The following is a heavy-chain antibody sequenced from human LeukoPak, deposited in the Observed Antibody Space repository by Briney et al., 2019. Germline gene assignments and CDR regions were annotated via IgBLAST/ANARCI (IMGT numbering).Heavy chain of an antibody. V-gene: IGHV3-72*01. Sequence: GALRLSCAASGFTFSDHYMDWVRQAPGKGLESVGRTRNKANSYTTEYAASVKGRFTISRDDSKNSLYLQMNSLKTEDTAVYYCAREVETGTTSYFDYWGQGTLVTVSS. J-gene: IGHJ4*02. CDR3: AREVETGTTSYFDY. CDR2: TRNKANSYTT. D-gene: IGHD1-1*01. CDR1: GFTFSDHY.